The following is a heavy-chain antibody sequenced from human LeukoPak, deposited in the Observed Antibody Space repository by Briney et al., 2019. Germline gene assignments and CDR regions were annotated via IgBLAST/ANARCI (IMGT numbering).Heavy chain of an antibody. CDR1: GFTFRSYG. Sequence: SGGSLRLSCAASGFTFRSYGMHWVRQARGKGLEWVAFIRYDGSNKYYADSVKGRFTISRDNSKNPLYLQMNSLRAEDTAVYYCAKSKDTVVVPAAMGYWGQGTLVTVSS. CDR2: IRYDGSNK. D-gene: IGHD2-2*01. V-gene: IGHV3-30*02. J-gene: IGHJ4*02. CDR3: AKSKDTVVVPAAMGY.